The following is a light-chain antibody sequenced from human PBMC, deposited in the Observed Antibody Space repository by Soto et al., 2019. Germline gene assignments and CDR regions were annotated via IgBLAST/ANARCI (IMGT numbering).Light chain of an antibody. V-gene: IGKV3-20*01. CDR3: QQFGNSPWT. J-gene: IGKJ1*01. Sequence: EIVLTQSPGTLSLSPGERATLSCRASQSVRSSYLAWYQQKPGQAPRFLIYGTSSRATGIPDRFSGSGSGTDFTLTINRLEPEDFAVYYCQQFGNSPWTFGQGTKVEIK. CDR2: GTS. CDR1: QSVRSSY.